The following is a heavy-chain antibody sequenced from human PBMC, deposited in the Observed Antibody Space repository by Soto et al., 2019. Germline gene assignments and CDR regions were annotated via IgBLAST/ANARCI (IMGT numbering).Heavy chain of an antibody. J-gene: IGHJ4*02. CDR2: ISGSGSDT. V-gene: IGHV3-23*01. CDR1: GFVFGNSA. CDR3: ATQKWLRYRAPDY. D-gene: IGHD5-12*01. Sequence: PGGSLRLSCAASGFVFGNSAMSWVRQAPGKGLEWVSAISGSGSDTYYADSVKGRFTISRDNFNNTLFLQMGSLRAEDTAVYYCATQKWLRYRAPDYWGQGTLVTVSS.